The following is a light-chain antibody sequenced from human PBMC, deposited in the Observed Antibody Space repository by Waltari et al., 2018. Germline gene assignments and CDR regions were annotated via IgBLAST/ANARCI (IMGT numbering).Light chain of an antibody. V-gene: IGKV1-39*01. J-gene: IGKJ2*01. CDR1: QSIRSH. Sequence: DIQMTQSPSSLSASVGDRVTITCRASQSIRSHLNWYQKKPGKAPNLLIYAASSLRSGVSSRFSGSGSGTDFTLTISSLQPEDFATYYCQRSDSTPYTFGQGTKLEIK. CDR3: QRSDSTPYT. CDR2: AAS.